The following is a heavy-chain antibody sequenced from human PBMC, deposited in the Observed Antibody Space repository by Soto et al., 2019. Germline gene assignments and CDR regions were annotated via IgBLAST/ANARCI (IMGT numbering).Heavy chain of an antibody. V-gene: IGHV3-30-3*01. D-gene: IGHD6-13*01. CDR1: GFTFSSYA. CDR3: ARWNSSSWLSGSLC. Sequence: QVQLVESGGGVVQPGRSLRLSCAASGFTFSSYAMHWVRQAPGKGLEWVAVISNDGSSKYYADCVKGRLTISRDNSKNTLFLQMNSLIAEDTAVYYCARWNSSSWLSGSLCWGHGTLVAVSS. J-gene: IGHJ4*01. CDR2: ISNDGSSK.